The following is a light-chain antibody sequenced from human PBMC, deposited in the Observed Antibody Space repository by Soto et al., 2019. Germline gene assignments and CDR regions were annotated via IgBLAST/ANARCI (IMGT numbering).Light chain of an antibody. V-gene: IGKV1-39*01. CDR3: QQYFTTPYT. J-gene: IGKJ2*01. CDR1: QTIAMY. CDR2: TTS. Sequence: DIQMTQSPSSLSASVGDRVTITCRASQTIAMYVNWFQQKPGKAPKPLIYTTSSLQSGVPPRFSGSGSETDFTLTISRMQPEDSATYYCQQYFTTPYTFGQGTKLEIK.